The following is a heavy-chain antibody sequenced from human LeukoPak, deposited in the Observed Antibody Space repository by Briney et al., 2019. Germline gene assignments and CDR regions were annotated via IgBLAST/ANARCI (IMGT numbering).Heavy chain of an antibody. D-gene: IGHD3-3*01. Sequence: GGSLRLSCAASGFSFSTYTMNWVRQAPGKGLELVSSISSSGSYIYYADSVKGRFTISRDNAKNSLYLQVNSLRAEDTAVYYCARDGVFGVVTTIDYWGQGTLVTVSS. CDR1: GFSFSTYT. CDR2: ISSSGSYI. CDR3: ARDGVFGVVTTIDY. V-gene: IGHV3-21*01. J-gene: IGHJ4*02.